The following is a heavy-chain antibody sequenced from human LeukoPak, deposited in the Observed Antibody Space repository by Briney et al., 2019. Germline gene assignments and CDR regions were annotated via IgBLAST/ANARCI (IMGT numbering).Heavy chain of an antibody. V-gene: IGHV5-51*01. D-gene: IGHD3-10*01. CDR1: GYSFTSYW. J-gene: IGHJ3*02. CDR3: ARIDMVRGKHLLGGTRSRAFDI. CDR2: IYPGDSDT. Sequence: GESLKISCKGSGYSFTSYWIGWVRQMPGKGLEWMGIIYPGDSDTRYSPSFQGQVTISADKSISTAYLQWSSLKASDTAMYYCARIDMVRGKHLLGGTRSRAFDIWGQGTMVTVSS.